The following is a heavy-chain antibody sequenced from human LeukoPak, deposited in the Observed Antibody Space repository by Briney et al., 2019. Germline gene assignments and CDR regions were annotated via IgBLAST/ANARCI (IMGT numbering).Heavy chain of an antibody. Sequence: SETLPLTCAVYGGSFSGYYWSWIRQPPGKGLEWIGEINHSGSTNYNPSLKSRVTISVDTSKNQFSLKLSSVTAADTAVYYCARTRVYYDFWSGYPEFLGMDVWGQGTTVTVSS. CDR3: ARTRVYYDFWSGYPEFLGMDV. V-gene: IGHV4-34*01. D-gene: IGHD3-3*01. J-gene: IGHJ6*02. CDR1: GGSFSGYY. CDR2: INHSGST.